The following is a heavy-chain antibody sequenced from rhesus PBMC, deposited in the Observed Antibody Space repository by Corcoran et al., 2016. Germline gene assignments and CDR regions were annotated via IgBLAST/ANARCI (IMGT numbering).Heavy chain of an antibody. D-gene: IGHD1-44*02. Sequence: QVQLQESGPGPVKPSETLSLTRAASGGPLTDSSYVNWLRHPPGKGPEWLGNILGNTGVTYYKPSIKGRVTISKDTSKNQFCLKLTSVTAADTAVYYCARAPTSASTGGHFDYWGRGVLVTVSS. CDR1: GGPLTDSSY. CDR3: ARAPTSASTGGHFDY. V-gene: IGHV4S9*01. CDR2: ILGNTGVT. J-gene: IGHJ4*01.